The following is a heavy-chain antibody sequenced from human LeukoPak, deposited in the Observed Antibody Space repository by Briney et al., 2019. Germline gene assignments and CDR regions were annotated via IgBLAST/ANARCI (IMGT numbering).Heavy chain of an antibody. J-gene: IGHJ4*02. CDR1: GGSISNSDYY. CDR3: ASHRRYGTGSAEFDY. V-gene: IGHV4-39*01. Sequence: PSETLSLTCTVSGGSISNSDYYGAWIRQPPGKGLEWIGSIYYSGNTYYNPSLKSRVTISVDTSKNQISLKLSSVTAADTAVYYCASHRRYGTGSAEFDYWGQGTLVTVSS. D-gene: IGHD2-8*02. CDR2: IYYSGNT.